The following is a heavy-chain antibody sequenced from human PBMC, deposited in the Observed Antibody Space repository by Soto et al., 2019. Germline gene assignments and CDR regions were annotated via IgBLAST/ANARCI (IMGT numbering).Heavy chain of an antibody. D-gene: IGHD6-13*01. CDR1: GYTFTGYY. J-gene: IGHJ4*02. CDR2: INPNSGGT. CDR3: ARAAAAGTPLLRHSDY. V-gene: IGHV1-2*04. Sequence: GASVKVSCKASGYTFTGYYMHWVRQAPGQGLEWMGWINPNSGGTNYAQKFQGWVTMTRDTSISTAYMELSRLRSDDTAVYYCARAAAAGTPLLRHSDYWGQGTLVTVSS.